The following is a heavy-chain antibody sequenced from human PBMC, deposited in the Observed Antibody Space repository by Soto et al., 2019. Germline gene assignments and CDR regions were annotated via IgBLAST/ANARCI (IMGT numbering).Heavy chain of an antibody. D-gene: IGHD6-13*01. CDR2: ISSSGSTI. Sequence: GGSLRLSCAASGFTFSDYYMSWIRQAPGKGLEWVSYISSSGSTIYYADSVKGRFTISRDNAKNSLYLQMNSLRAEDTAVYYCASRRGYSSSHFDYWGQGTLVTVSS. J-gene: IGHJ4*02. CDR1: GFTFSDYY. V-gene: IGHV3-11*01. CDR3: ASRRGYSSSHFDY.